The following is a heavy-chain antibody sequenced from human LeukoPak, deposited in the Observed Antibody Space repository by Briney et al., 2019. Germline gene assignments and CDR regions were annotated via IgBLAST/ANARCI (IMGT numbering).Heavy chain of an antibody. CDR3: AKARGVWYFDS. D-gene: IGHD3-3*01. Sequence: GGSLRVSCAASGFTFSSYAMSWVRQAPGRGLEWVSAITGSGDSTYYADSVKGRFTISRDYSKNTLYLKMNSLRAEDTAVYYCAKARGVWYFDSWGQGTLITVSS. V-gene: IGHV3-23*01. CDR2: ITGSGDST. J-gene: IGHJ4*02. CDR1: GFTFSSYA.